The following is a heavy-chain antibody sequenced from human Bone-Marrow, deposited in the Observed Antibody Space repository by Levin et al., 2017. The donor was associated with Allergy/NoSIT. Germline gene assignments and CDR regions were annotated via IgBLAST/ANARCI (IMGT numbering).Heavy chain of an antibody. CDR1: GGSISSSSYY. V-gene: IGHV4-39*01. J-gene: IGHJ4*02. CDR2: IYYSGST. Sequence: KTSETLSLTCTVSGGSISSSSYYWGWIRQPPGKGLEWIGSIYYSGSTYYNPSLKSRVTISVDTSKNQFSLKLSSVTAADTAVYYCARYCSSTSCYHLDAFDYWGQGTLVTVSS. D-gene: IGHD2-2*01. CDR3: ARYCSSTSCYHLDAFDY.